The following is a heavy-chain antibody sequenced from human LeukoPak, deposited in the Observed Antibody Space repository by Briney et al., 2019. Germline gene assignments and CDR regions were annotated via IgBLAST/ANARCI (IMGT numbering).Heavy chain of an antibody. CDR1: GGSIRSTSYY. CDR2: IYYSGST. Sequence: SETLSLTCTVSGGSIRSTSYYWGWIRQPPGKGLEWIVSIYYSGSTYYNPSLKSRVTISVDTSKNQFSLKLSSVTAADTAVYYCARGVLRGTMVRGVSSRFDYWGQGTLVTVSS. D-gene: IGHD3-10*01. V-gene: IGHV4-39*07. CDR3: ARGVLRGTMVRGVSSRFDY. J-gene: IGHJ4*02.